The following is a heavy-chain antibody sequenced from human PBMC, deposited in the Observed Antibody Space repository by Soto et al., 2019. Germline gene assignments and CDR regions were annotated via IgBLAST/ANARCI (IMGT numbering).Heavy chain of an antibody. D-gene: IGHD3-22*01. CDR1: GFTFSSNG. CDR2: VAYDGSKT. Sequence: QVQLVESGGGVVQPGRSLRLTCAASGFTFSSNGMHGVRQAPGKGREWVALVAYDGSKTYYGDSVRGRFTISRDNSENTLYLQMNSLRAEDTAVYYCARWVGGSMYDNSGKYDSWGQGTLVTVSS. V-gene: IGHV3-30*03. CDR3: ARWVGGSMYDNSGKYDS. J-gene: IGHJ5*01.